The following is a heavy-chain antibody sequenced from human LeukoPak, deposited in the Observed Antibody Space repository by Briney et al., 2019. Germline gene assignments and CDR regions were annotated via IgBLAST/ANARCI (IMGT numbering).Heavy chain of an antibody. CDR3: ARDGDYDILTGYCPFDY. J-gene: IGHJ4*02. D-gene: IGHD3-9*01. V-gene: IGHV3-21*01. CDR2: ISSSSSYI. CDR1: GFTFSSYS. Sequence: GGSLRLSCAASGFTFSSYSMNWVRQAPGKGLEWVSSISSSSSYIYYADSVKGRFTIPRDNAKNSLYLQMNSLRAEDTAVYYCARDGDYDILTGYCPFDYWGQGTLVTVSS.